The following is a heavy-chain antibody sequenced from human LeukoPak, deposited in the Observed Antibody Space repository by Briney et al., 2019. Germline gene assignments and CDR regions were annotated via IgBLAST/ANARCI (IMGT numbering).Heavy chain of an antibody. CDR2: IFYSGST. CDR1: GGSINSTNNY. V-gene: IGHV4-39*01. CDR3: ARHIGFDAFDI. D-gene: IGHD3-10*01. Sequence: SETLSLTCTVSGGSINSTNNYWGWVRQPPGKGLEWIGTIFYSGSTYYNPSLKSRVTISGGTSKNQFSLKLTSVTAADTAVYYCARHIGFDAFDIGGQGTMVTVSS. J-gene: IGHJ3*02.